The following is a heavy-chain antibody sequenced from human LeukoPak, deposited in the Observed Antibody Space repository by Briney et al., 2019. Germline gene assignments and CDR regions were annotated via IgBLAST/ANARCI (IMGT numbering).Heavy chain of an antibody. J-gene: IGHJ6*02. Sequence: PGRSLRLSCAASGFTFSSYAMHWVRQAPGKGLEWVAVISYDGSNKYYADSVKGRFTISRDNSKNTLYLQMNSLRAEDTAVYYCAKDLYCSSTSCYYYYYYGMDVWGQGTTVTVSS. D-gene: IGHD2-2*01. CDR1: GFTFSSYA. CDR3: AKDLYCSSTSCYYYYYYGMDV. V-gene: IGHV3-30*04. CDR2: ISYDGSNK.